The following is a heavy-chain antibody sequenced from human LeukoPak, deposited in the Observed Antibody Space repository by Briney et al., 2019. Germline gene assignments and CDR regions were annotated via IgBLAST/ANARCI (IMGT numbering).Heavy chain of an antibody. CDR1: GFTFSSYW. CDR2: IKQDGSEK. J-gene: IGHJ4*02. CDR3: ARGYYYDSSGYYQGYFDY. V-gene: IGHV3-7*01. Sequence: PGGSLRLSCAASGFTFSSYWMSWVRQAPGKGLEWVANIKQDGSEKYYVDSVKGRFTISRDNAKNSLYLQMNSLRAEGTAVYYCARGYYYDSSGYYQGYFDYWGQGTLVTVSS. D-gene: IGHD3-22*01.